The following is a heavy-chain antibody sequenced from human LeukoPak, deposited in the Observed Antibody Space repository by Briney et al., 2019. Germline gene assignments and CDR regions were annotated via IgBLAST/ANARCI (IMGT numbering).Heavy chain of an antibody. CDR1: GGSISSSNW. Sequence: SGTLSLTCAVSGGSISSSNWWSWVRQPPGKGLEWIGEIYHTGSTNYNPSLKSRVTISVDKSKNQFSLKLSSVTAADTAVYYCARGGMVRGVIVYYYYGMDVWGKGTTVTVPS. D-gene: IGHD3-10*01. CDR3: ARGGMVRGVIVYYYYGMDV. J-gene: IGHJ6*04. CDR2: IYHTGST. V-gene: IGHV4-4*02.